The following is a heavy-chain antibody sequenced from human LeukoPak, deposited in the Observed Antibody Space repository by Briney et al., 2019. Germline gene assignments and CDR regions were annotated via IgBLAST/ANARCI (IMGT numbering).Heavy chain of an antibody. CDR2: IYSGGST. CDR3: ARIRGTHYDFWRNWFDP. D-gene: IGHD3-3*01. V-gene: IGHV3-53*04. Sequence: GGSLRLPCAASGFTVSSNYMSWVRQAPGKGLEWVSVIYSGGSTYYADSVKGRFTISRHNSKNTLYLQMNSLRAEDTAVYYCARIRGTHYDFWRNWFDPWGQGTLVTVSS. CDR1: GFTVSSNY. J-gene: IGHJ5*02.